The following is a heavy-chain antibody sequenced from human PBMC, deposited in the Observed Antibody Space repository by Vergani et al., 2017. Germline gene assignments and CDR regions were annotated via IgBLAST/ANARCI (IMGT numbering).Heavy chain of an antibody. CDR1: GFTFSSYA. D-gene: IGHD3-16*02. J-gene: IGHJ4*02. CDR3: ARTTGEWGELSFGAFDY. Sequence: EVQLLESGGGLVQPGGSLRLSCAASGFTFSSYAMSWVRQVPGKGLEWVSSISSSSSYIYYADSVKGRFTISRDNAKNSLYLQMNSLRAEDTAVYYCARTTGEWGELSFGAFDYWGQGTLVTVSS. CDR2: ISSSSSYI. V-gene: IGHV3-21*01.